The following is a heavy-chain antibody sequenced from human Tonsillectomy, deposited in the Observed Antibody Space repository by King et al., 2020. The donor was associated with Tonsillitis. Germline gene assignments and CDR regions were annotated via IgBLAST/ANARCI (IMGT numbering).Heavy chain of an antibody. CDR3: ARDDNNSWYVN. Sequence: EVQLVESGGGLVQPGGSLRLSCAASGFTFSNYWMSWVHQAPGKGLEWVASIKQDGSEKYYVDSVKGRFTISRDNAKNSLYLQMNSLRAEDTALYYCARDDNNSWYVNWGQGTLVTVSS. V-gene: IGHV3-7*03. CDR1: GFTFSNYW. D-gene: IGHD1-14*01. CDR2: IKQDGSEK. J-gene: IGHJ5*02.